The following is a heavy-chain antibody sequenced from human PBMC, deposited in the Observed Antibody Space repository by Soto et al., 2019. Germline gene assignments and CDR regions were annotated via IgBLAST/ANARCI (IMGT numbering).Heavy chain of an antibody. CDR2: ISGSSGNI. Sequence: PGGSLRLSCAASGFTFSSYSMNWVRQAPGKGLEWVSAISGSSGNIYYADSVKGRFTISRDNSKNTLYLQMNSLRAEDTAVYYCAKDPPDTVVVVAATVTDYWGQGTLVTVSS. V-gene: IGHV3-23*01. J-gene: IGHJ4*02. CDR1: GFTFSSYS. D-gene: IGHD2-15*01. CDR3: AKDPPDTVVVVAATVTDY.